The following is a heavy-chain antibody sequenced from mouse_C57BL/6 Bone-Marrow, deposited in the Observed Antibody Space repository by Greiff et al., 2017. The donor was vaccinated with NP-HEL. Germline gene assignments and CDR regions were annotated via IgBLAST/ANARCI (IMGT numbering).Heavy chain of an antibody. CDR3: ARPYGFDY. Sequence: EVHLVESGGDLVKPGGSLKLSCAASGFTFSSYGMSWVRQTPDKRLEWVATISSGGSYTYYPDSVKGRFTISRDNAKNTLYLQMSSLKSEDTAMYYCARPYGFDYWGQGTTLTVSS. CDR1: GFTFSSYG. D-gene: IGHD1-1*01. V-gene: IGHV5-6*01. CDR2: ISSGGSYT. J-gene: IGHJ2*01.